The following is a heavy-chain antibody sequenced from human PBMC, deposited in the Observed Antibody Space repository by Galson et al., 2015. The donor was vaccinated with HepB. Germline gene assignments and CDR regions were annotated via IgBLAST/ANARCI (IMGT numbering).Heavy chain of an antibody. Sequence: SLRLSCAASGFTFSHYAMSWVRQAPGKGLEWVSFISGSGGTTYYADSVKGRFTISRDNSKNTLYLQMNSLRAEDTAVYYCAKDAEIIIQYYFDYWGQGTLVTVSS. CDR3: AKDAEIIIQYYFDY. V-gene: IGHV3-23*01. J-gene: IGHJ4*02. CDR1: GFTFSHYA. D-gene: IGHD3-3*01. CDR2: ISGSGGTT.